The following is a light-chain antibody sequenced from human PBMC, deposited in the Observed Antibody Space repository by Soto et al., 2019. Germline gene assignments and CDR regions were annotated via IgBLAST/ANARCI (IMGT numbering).Light chain of an antibody. CDR3: HQGYSTPWT. CDR2: AAS. J-gene: IGKJ1*01. Sequence: DIQMTQSPSSLSASVGDRVTITCRASQSISSYLHWYQQKQGKAPKLLIYAASNLQSGVPSRFSASGSGTAVTLTLNSLHPEDFATYYCHQGYSTPWTFGQGTKVEIK. V-gene: IGKV1-39*01. CDR1: QSISSY.